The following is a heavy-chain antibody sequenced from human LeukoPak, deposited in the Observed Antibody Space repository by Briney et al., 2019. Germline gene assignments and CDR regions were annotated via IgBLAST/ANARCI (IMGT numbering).Heavy chain of an antibody. Sequence: GGSLRLSCAASGFTVSSNYMSWVRQAPGKGMEWVSVIYSGGSTSYADSVKGRFTISRDNSKNTLYLQMSSLRAEDTAVYYCVKAAAPWQWLPDWGQGTLVTVSS. D-gene: IGHD6-19*01. J-gene: IGHJ4*02. CDR2: IYSGGST. CDR1: GFTVSSNY. V-gene: IGHV3-66*01. CDR3: VKAAAPWQWLPD.